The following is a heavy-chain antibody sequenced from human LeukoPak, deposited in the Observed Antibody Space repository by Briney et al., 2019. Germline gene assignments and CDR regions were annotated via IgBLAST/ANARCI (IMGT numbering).Heavy chain of an antibody. D-gene: IGHD5-12*01. CDR1: GYSFTSYW. Sequence: RGESLKISCKGSGYSFTSYWIGWVRQMPGKVLELLGIIYPGDSDTRYSPSFQGQVTISADKSISTAYLQWSSLKASDTAMYYCARRVDIVATMGYYYVDVWGKGTTVTVSS. CDR3: ARRVDIVATMGYYYVDV. J-gene: IGHJ6*03. V-gene: IGHV5-51*01. CDR2: IYPGDSDT.